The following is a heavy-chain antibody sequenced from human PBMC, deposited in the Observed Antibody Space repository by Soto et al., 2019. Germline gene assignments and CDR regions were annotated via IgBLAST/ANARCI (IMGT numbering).Heavy chain of an antibody. Sequence: EVQLLESGGGLVQPGGSLRLSCAGSGFTFSSYAMSWVRQAPGKGLEWVSAIRGSGGSTYYADSVKGRFTISRDNSKHTLYLQMNSLRAEDTAVYYCAKGRTYYYGSGSYGYYNYMDAWGKGTTVTVSS. CDR3: AKGRTYYYGSGSYGYYNYMDA. CDR2: IRGSGGST. CDR1: GFTFSSYA. V-gene: IGHV3-23*01. J-gene: IGHJ6*03. D-gene: IGHD3-10*01.